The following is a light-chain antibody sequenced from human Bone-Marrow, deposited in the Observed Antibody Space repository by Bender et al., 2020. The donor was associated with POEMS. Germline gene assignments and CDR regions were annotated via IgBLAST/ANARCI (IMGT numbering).Light chain of an antibody. CDR2: DVS. CDR3: QSYDNSLGGWV. J-gene: IGLJ3*02. V-gene: IGLV2-14*03. Sequence: QSALTQPASVSGSPGQSITISCTGTSSDVGGYNYVSWYQQYPGKAPKLMIYDVSNRPSGVSNRFSGSKSGTSASLAITGLQAEDEGDYYCQSYDNSLGGWVFGGGTKLTVL. CDR1: SSDVGGYNY.